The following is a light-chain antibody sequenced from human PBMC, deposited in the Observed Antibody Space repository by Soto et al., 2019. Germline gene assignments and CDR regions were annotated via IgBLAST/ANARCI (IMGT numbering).Light chain of an antibody. J-gene: IGKJ3*01. Sequence: EIVLTQSPGTLSLSPGERATLSCRASQSVTSTYLAWYQQRPGQAPRLLIYGASSRATVIPDRFSGSGSGTDFTLTISRLEPEDFAVYYCQQYHNSLFTFGPGTKVDIK. CDR3: QQYHNSLFT. CDR1: QSVTSTY. V-gene: IGKV3-20*01. CDR2: GAS.